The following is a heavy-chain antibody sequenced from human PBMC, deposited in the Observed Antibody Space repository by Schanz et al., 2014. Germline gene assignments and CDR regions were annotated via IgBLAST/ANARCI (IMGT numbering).Heavy chain of an antibody. CDR2: ISSSGTSI. D-gene: IGHD5-12*01. V-gene: IGHV3-48*01. Sequence: EVQLVESGGGVVQPGGSLRLSCATSGFTFITYTMNWVRQTPGKGLEWVSFISSSGTSIYYADSVKGRFTISRDNANISLYLQMNSLRAEDTAVYYCARSRGFDSIFDFWGRGTLVTVSS. J-gene: IGHJ4*02. CDR3: ARSRGFDSIFDF. CDR1: GFTFITYT.